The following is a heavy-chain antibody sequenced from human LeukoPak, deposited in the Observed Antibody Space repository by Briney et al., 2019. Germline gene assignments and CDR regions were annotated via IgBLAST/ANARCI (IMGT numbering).Heavy chain of an antibody. Sequence: GASVKVSCKASGYTFTGYYMHWVRQAPGQGLEWMGWINPNSGGTNYAQKFQGRVTMTRDTSISTAYMELSRLRSDDTAVYYCARVDYGDYHNWFDPWGQGTLVTVSS. CDR2: INPNSGGT. D-gene: IGHD4-17*01. CDR1: GYTFTGYY. CDR3: ARVDYGDYHNWFDP. V-gene: IGHV1-2*02. J-gene: IGHJ5*02.